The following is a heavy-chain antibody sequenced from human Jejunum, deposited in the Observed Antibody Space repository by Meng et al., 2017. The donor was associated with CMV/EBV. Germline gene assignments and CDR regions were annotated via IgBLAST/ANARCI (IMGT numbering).Heavy chain of an antibody. V-gene: IGHV4-59*01. D-gene: IGHD3-3*01. J-gene: IGHJ3*02. CDR3: ARGDFWSGFYPRAFDI. CDR1: GGSINDYY. CDR2: ISYSGNT. Sequence: GGSINDYYWTWIRQPQGKGLEWVGYISYSGNTDYNPYLKSRLTISVDTSKNHFSLKLSSATAADTAVYYCARGDFWSGFYPRAFDIWGQGTMVTVSS.